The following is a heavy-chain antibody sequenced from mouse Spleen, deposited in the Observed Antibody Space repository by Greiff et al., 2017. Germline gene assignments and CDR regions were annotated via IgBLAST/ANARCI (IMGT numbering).Heavy chain of an antibody. CDR2: IVPETGGT. V-gene: IGHV1-15*01. Sequence: QVQLQQSGAELVRPGASVTLSCKASGYTFTDYEMRWVKQTPVHGLEWIGAIVPETGGTAYNQKFKGKATLTADKSSSTAYMELRSLTSEDSAVYYCTILYDYDGFAYWGQGTLVTVSA. CDR1: GYTFTDYE. CDR3: TILYDYDGFAY. D-gene: IGHD2-4*01. J-gene: IGHJ3*01.